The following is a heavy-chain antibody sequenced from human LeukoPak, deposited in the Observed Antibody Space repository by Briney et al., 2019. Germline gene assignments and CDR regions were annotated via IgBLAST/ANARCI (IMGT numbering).Heavy chain of an antibody. J-gene: IGHJ4*02. D-gene: IGHD3-16*01. Sequence: GGSLRLSCAASGFTFTDHYMSWIRQAPGKGLEWVSYISSGSTYTNYADSVKGRFTISRDNAKNSLYLQMNSLRAEDTAVYYCASWAVRGYWGQGTLVTVSS. CDR2: ISSGSTYT. CDR3: ASWAVRGY. CDR1: GFTFTDHY. V-gene: IGHV3-11*06.